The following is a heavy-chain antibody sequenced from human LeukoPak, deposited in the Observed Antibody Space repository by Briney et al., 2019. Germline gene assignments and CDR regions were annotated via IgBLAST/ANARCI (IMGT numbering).Heavy chain of an antibody. CDR2: IHHSGTT. V-gene: IGHV4-59*08. D-gene: IGHD3-22*01. J-gene: IGHJ4*02. CDR3: ARRGYYYDRSGYYYFDY. CDR1: GGSISSYY. Sequence: SETLSLTCTVSGGSISSYYWSWIRQPPGKGLEWIGCIHHSGTTDYNSSLKSRATTSVDTSKNQFSLKLRSVTAADTAVYYCARRGYYYDRSGYYYFDYWGQGILVTVSS.